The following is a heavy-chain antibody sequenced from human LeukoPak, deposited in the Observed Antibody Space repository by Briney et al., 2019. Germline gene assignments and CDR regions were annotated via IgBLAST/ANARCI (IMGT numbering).Heavy chain of an antibody. Sequence: GGSLRLSCAASGFTFSSYSMNWVRQAPGKGLEWVSAITGSGVTTYYADSVKGRFTISRDNAKNSLYLQMNSLRAEDTAVYYCAREKTYYSDSSGYYGTFDYWGQGTLVTVSS. CDR3: AREKTYYSDSSGYYGTFDY. CDR2: ITGSGVTT. V-gene: IGHV3-21*01. J-gene: IGHJ4*02. D-gene: IGHD3-22*01. CDR1: GFTFSSYS.